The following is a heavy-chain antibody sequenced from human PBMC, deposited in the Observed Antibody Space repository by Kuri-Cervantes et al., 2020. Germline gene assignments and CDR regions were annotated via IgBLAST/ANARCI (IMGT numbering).Heavy chain of an antibody. CDR3: ARDYDSSGYYRP. J-gene: IGHJ5*02. CDR1: GYSFTSYG. CDR2: ISVYTGYT. Sequence: ASVKVSCKASGYSFTSYGISWVRQAPGQGLEWMGWISVYTGYTNYAQKFQGRVTITRDTSASTAYMELSSLRSEDTAVYYCARDYDSSGYYRPWGQGTLVTVSS. D-gene: IGHD3-22*01. V-gene: IGHV1-18*01.